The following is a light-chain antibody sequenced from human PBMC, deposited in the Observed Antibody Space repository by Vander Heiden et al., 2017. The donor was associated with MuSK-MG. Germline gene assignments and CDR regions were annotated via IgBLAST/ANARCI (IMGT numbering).Light chain of an antibody. CDR1: NSDVGSYNL. J-gene: IGLJ2*01. CDR3: CSYAGSSTYVV. Sequence: QSALTQPASVSGSPGQSIPLSCTGTNSDVGSYNLVSWYQHHPGKAPKLMIYEVSKRPSGVSNRFSGSKSGNTASLTISGLQAEDEADYYCCSYAGSSTYVVFGGGTKLTVL. V-gene: IGLV2-23*02. CDR2: EVS.